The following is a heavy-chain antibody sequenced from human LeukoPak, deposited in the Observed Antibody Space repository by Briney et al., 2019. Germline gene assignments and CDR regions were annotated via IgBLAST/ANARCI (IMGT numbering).Heavy chain of an antibody. CDR1: GGSFSGYY. J-gene: IGHJ5*02. CDR2: INHSGST. Sequence: SETLSLTCAVYGGSFSGYYWSWIRQPPGKGLEWIGEINHSGSTNYNPSLKSRVTISVDTSKNQFSLKLSSVIAADTAVYYCGIAAAGKGTYWFDPWGREPWSPSPQ. D-gene: IGHD6-13*01. V-gene: IGHV4-34*01. CDR3: GIAAAGKGTYWFDP.